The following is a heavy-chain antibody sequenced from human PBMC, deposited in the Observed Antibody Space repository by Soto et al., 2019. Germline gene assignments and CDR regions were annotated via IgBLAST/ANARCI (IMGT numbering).Heavy chain of an antibody. J-gene: IGHJ6*03. CDR2: INAGNGNT. D-gene: IGHD5-12*01. CDR1: GYTFTSYA. V-gene: IGHV1-3*01. CDR3: ARNSGYEKGYYYMDV. Sequence: ASVKVSCKASGYTFTSYAMHWVRQAPGQRLEWMGWINAGNGNTKYSQKFQGRVTITRDTSASTAYMELSSLRSEDTAVYYCARNSGYEKGYYYMDVWGKGTTVTVSS.